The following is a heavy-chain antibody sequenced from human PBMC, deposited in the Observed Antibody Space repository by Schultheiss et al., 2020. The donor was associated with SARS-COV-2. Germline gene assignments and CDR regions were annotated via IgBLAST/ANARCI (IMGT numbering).Heavy chain of an antibody. V-gene: IGHV4-34*01. CDR2: INHSGST. CDR1: GGSISSYY. CDR3: ARGRTYTIFGVVTTYYYYYMDV. D-gene: IGHD3-3*01. J-gene: IGHJ6*03. Sequence: SETLSLTCTVSGGSISSYYWSWIRQPPGKGLEWIGEINHSGSTNYNPSLKSRVTISVDTSKNQFSLKLSSVTAADTAVYYCARGRTYTIFGVVTTYYYYYMDVWGKGTTVTVSS.